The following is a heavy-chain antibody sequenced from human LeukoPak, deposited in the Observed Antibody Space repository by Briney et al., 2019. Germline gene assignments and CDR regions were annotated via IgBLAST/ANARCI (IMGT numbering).Heavy chain of an antibody. V-gene: IGHV1-18*01. Sequence: GASVKDSCKASRYTFTNYGISWVRQAPGQGLEWMGWISGYNDNTKYAQKLQGRVTMTTDTSMSTAYMELRSLRSDDTAVYYCARNYYDNSGYYYFDYWGQGTLVTVSS. J-gene: IGHJ4*02. CDR1: RYTFTNYG. CDR2: ISGYNDNT. D-gene: IGHD3-22*01. CDR3: ARNYYDNSGYYYFDY.